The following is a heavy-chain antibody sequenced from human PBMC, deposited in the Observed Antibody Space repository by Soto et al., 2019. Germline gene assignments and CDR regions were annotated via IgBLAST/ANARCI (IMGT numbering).Heavy chain of an antibody. CDR2: INAGNGNT. Sequence: QVQLVQSGAEVKKPGASVKVSCKASGYTFTSYAMHWVRQAPGQRLEWMGWINAGNGNTKYSQKFQGRVTIPRDTSASTAYMELSSLRSEDTAVYYCASEYCGGDCYSAARYGMDVWGQGTTVTVSS. D-gene: IGHD2-21*02. V-gene: IGHV1-3*01. CDR3: ASEYCGGDCYSAARYGMDV. CDR1: GYTFTSYA. J-gene: IGHJ6*02.